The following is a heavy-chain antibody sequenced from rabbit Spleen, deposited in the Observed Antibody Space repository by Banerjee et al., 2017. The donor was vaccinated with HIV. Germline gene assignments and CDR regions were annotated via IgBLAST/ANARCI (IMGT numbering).Heavy chain of an antibody. D-gene: IGHD2-1*01. V-gene: IGHV1S45*01. J-gene: IGHJ4*01. CDR2: INAATGKP. CDR1: GFSFGDRDV. Sequence: QEQLVESGGGLVQPTGSLTLTCKASGFSFGDRDVMCWVRQAPGKGLEWIACINAATGKPVYATWAKGRFTISRTSSTTVTLRMTSLTAADRAAYFCARDTYDDYGDYWGSYYFNLWGQGTLVTVS. CDR3: ARDTYDDYGDYWGSYYFNL.